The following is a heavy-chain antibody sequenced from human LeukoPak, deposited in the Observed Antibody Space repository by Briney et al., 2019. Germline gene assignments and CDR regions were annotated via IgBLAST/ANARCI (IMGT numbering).Heavy chain of an antibody. D-gene: IGHD6-6*01. CDR2: ISYDGSNK. CDR1: GFTFSSYA. CDR3: ARGGSQLVQDFDY. Sequence: GGSLRLSCAASGFTFSSYAMHWVRQAPGKGLEWVAVISYDGSNKYYAASVKGRFTISRDNSKNTLYLQMNSLRAEDTAVYYCARGGSQLVQDFDYWGQGTLVTVSS. V-gene: IGHV3-30-3*01. J-gene: IGHJ4*02.